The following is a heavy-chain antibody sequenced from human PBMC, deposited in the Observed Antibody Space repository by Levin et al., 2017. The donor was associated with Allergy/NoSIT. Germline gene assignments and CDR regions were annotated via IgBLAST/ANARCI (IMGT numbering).Heavy chain of an antibody. Sequence: ASQTLSLTCTVSGGSIRSSYWSWIRQPPGKGLEWIGYIYYSGSTNYNPSLKSRVTISVDTSKNQFSLKLSSVTAADTAVYYCAMGEYYFDYWGQGTLVTVSS. CDR1: GGSIRSSY. J-gene: IGHJ4*02. V-gene: IGHV4-59*01. CDR2: IYYSGST. D-gene: IGHD3-16*01. CDR3: AMGEYYFDY.